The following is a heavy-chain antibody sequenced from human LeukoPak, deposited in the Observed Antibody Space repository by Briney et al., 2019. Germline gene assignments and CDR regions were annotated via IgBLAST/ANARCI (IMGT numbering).Heavy chain of an antibody. D-gene: IGHD3-10*02. CDR3: AVSGEDDAFDI. J-gene: IGHJ3*02. Sequence: GGSLRLSCAASGFTFSSYWMHWVRQAPGKGLVWVSRINSDGSSTSYADSVKGRFTISRDNSKNTLYLQMSSLRAEDTAVYYCAVSGEDDAFDIWGQGTMVTVSS. V-gene: IGHV3-74*01. CDR2: INSDGSST. CDR1: GFTFSSYW.